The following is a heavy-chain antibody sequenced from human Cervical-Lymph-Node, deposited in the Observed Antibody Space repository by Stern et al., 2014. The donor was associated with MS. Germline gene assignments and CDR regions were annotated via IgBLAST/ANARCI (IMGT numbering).Heavy chain of an antibody. Sequence: EVQLVESGGGLVQPGGSQRLSCVASGSTFSTSWMSWVRQAPGKGLEWVANIKRDGSETYYLDPVKGRFTISRDNAKSSLYLEMNSLRAEDTAVYYCTRFLQSGWSDLFDSWGRGTLVTVSS. CDR3: TRFLQSGWSDLFDS. CDR2: IKRDGSET. D-gene: IGHD6-19*01. CDR1: GSTFSTSW. V-gene: IGHV3-7*01. J-gene: IGHJ5*01.